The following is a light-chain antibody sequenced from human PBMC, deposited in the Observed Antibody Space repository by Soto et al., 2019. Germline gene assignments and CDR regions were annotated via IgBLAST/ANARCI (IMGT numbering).Light chain of an antibody. CDR3: QQYNSYWT. J-gene: IGKJ1*01. V-gene: IGKV1-5*03. CDR2: KAS. CDR1: QSISSW. Sequence: DIQMTQSPSTLSASVGDRVTITCRASQSISSWLAWYQQKPGKAPKLLIYKASSLESGVPSRFSGSGSGTEFPLTISSLQPDDFANYYCQQYNSYWTFGQGTKVDI.